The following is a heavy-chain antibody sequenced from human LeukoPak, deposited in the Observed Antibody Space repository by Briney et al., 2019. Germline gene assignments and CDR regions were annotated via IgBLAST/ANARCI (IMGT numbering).Heavy chain of an antibody. CDR3: ARTYYYGSGRYFDY. CDR2: IYHSGST. Sequence: SETLSLTCTVSGYSISSGYYWGWIRQPPGKGLEWIGSIYHSGSTTYNPSLKSRVTISVDTSKNQFSLKLSSVTAADTAIYYCARTYYYGSGRYFDYWGQGTLVTVSS. J-gene: IGHJ4*02. D-gene: IGHD3-10*01. V-gene: IGHV4-38-2*02. CDR1: GYSISSGYY.